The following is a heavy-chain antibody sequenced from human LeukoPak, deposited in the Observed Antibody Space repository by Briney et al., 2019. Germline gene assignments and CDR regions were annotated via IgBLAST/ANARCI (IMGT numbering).Heavy chain of an antibody. CDR1: GGTSSSYA. V-gene: IGHV1-69*05. D-gene: IGHD6-19*01. CDR2: IIPIFGTA. J-gene: IGHJ4*02. CDR3: AREGSGLFFDY. Sequence: GSSVKVSCRASGGTSSSYAISWVRQAPGQGLEWMGRIIPIFGTANYAQKFQGRVTITTDESTNTAYMELSSLRSEDTAVYYCAREGSGLFFDYWGQGTLVTASS.